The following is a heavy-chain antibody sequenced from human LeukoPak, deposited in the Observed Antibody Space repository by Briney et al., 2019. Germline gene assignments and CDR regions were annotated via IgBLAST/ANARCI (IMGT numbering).Heavy chain of an antibody. Sequence: SETLSLTCAVSGGSISSTDWWKWVRQPPGKGLEWVGEILHSWTTNYSPSLHGRITISIDKSKNQFSLKLRSVTAADTAVYYCARDQWLLRGGDHDAFDIWGQGTMVTVSS. D-gene: IGHD6-19*01. CDR2: ILHSWTT. V-gene: IGHV4-4*02. J-gene: IGHJ3*02. CDR3: ARDQWLLRGGDHDAFDI. CDR1: GGSISSTDW.